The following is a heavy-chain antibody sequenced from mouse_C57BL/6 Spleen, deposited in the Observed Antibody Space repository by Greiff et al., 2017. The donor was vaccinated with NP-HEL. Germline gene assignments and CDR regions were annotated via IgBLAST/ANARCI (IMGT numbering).Heavy chain of an antibody. CDR2: IDPETGGT. CDR1: GYTFTDYE. Sequence: VQLQQSGAELVRPGASVTLSCKASGYTFTDYEMHWVKQTPVHGLEWIGAIDPETGGTAYNQKFKGKAILTADKSSSTAYMELRSLTSEDSAVYYCTRGYGSSYVDWYFDVWGTGTTVTVSS. V-gene: IGHV1-15*01. J-gene: IGHJ1*03. D-gene: IGHD1-1*01. CDR3: TRGYGSSYVDWYFDV.